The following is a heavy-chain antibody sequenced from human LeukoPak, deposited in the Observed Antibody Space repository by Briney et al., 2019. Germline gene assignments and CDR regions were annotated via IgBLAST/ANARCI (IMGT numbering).Heavy chain of an antibody. V-gene: IGHV4-34*01. J-gene: IGHJ6*02. D-gene: IGHD6-13*01. Sequence: SETLSLTCAVYGGSFSGYYWSWIRQPPGKGLEWIGEINHSGSTNYNPSLKSRVTISVDTSKNQFSLKLSSVTAADTAVYYRARGHAPGYSSSWPPHYYYYGMDVWGQGTTVTVSS. CDR1: GGSFSGYY. CDR2: INHSGST. CDR3: ARGHAPGYSSSWPPHYYYYGMDV.